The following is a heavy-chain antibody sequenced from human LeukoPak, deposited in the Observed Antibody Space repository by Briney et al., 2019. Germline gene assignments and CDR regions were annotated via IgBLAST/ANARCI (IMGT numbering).Heavy chain of an antibody. CDR1: GGSISSGTYS. CDR2: IFHSGNT. V-gene: IGHV4-30-2*01. CDR3: ARGYGDYPYFFDY. J-gene: IGHJ4*02. Sequence: SETLSLTCAVSGGSISSGTYSWNWIRQPPGEGLEWIGYIFHSGNTYYNPSLKSRVTISVDRSKTQFSLKLSSVTAADTAVYYCARGYGDYPYFFDYWGQGSLVTVSS. D-gene: IGHD5-12*01.